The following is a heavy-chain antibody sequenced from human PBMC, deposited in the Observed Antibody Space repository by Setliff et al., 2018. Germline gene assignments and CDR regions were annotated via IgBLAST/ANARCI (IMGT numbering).Heavy chain of an antibody. Sequence: GESLKISCAASGFNFDVFGMGWVRQAPGMGLEWVSGIDRNAGSTGYVDSVKGRFTISRDNAKNSLYLQMNSLKADDTAVYYCARVRNYYGSGSYLSAFDYWGQGAQVTVSS. J-gene: IGHJ4*02. D-gene: IGHD3-10*01. CDR2: IDRNAGST. V-gene: IGHV3-20*04. CDR1: GFNFDVFG. CDR3: ARVRNYYGSGSYLSAFDY.